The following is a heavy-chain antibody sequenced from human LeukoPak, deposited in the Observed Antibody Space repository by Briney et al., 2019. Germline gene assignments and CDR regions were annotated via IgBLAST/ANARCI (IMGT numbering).Heavy chain of an antibody. D-gene: IGHD7-27*01. J-gene: IGHJ4*02. V-gene: IGHV1-2*02. Sequence: ASVKVSCKASGYTFTGYYMHWLRQAPGQGLEWMGWINPNSGGTNYAQKFQGRVTMTRDTSISTAYMELSRLRSDDTAVYYCARDLIGTGDSDYWGQGTLVTVSS. CDR2: INPNSGGT. CDR1: GYTFTGYY. CDR3: ARDLIGTGDSDY.